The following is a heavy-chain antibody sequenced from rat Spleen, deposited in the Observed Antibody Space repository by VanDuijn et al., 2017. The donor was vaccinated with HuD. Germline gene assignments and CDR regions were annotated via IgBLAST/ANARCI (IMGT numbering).Heavy chain of an antibody. D-gene: IGHD1-7*01. CDR2: ISTGGGST. CDR3: ATEAYYGSPYYFDY. CDR1: GFTFSNYY. J-gene: IGHJ2*01. Sequence: EVQLVESGGGLVQPGRSLKLSCAASGFTFSNYYMAWVRQAPTKGLEWVAYISTGGGSTYYRDSVKGRFTISRDVTKTTLYLQMSSLRSEDTATYYCATEAYYGSPYYFDYWGQGVMVTVSS. V-gene: IGHV5-27*01.